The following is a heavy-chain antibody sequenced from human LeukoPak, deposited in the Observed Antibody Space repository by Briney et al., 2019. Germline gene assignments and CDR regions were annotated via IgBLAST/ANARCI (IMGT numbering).Heavy chain of an antibody. D-gene: IGHD3-22*01. CDR1: GGTKYYA. J-gene: IGHJ4*02. CDR3: ARVGPSSGYFDL. Sequence: ASVKVSCKVSGGTKYYAISWVRQAPGQGLEWMGIINPSGGSTSYAQKFQGRVTMTRDMSTSTVYMELSSLRSEDTAVYYCARVGPSSGYFDLWGQGTLVTVSS. V-gene: IGHV1-46*02. CDR2: INPSGGST.